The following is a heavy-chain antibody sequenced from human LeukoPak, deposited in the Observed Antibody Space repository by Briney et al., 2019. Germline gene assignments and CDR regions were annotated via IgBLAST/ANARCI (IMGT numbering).Heavy chain of an antibody. CDR2: IWYDGDNK. V-gene: IGHV3-33*06. D-gene: IGHD3-22*01. CDR3: AKARATYLYDTSGYSALDY. CDR1: RFTFSSYV. Sequence: GGSLRLSCAASRFTFSSYVMHWVRQAPGKGLEWVALIWYDGDNKYYSDSVKGRFTISRDNSKNTLYLQMNNLRAEDTAVYYCAKARATYLYDTSGYSALDYWGQGTLVTVSS. J-gene: IGHJ4*02.